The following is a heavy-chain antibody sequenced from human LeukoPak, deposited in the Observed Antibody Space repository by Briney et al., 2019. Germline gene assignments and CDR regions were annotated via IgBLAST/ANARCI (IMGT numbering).Heavy chain of an antibody. CDR2: IRSKSGGGTT. J-gene: IGHJ3*02. D-gene: IGHD3-16*02. Sequence: GGSLRLSCAASGFTFSNAWMSWVRQAPGKGLEWVGRIRSKSGGGTTDYAAPVKGRFTISKDDSKNTLYLQMNSQNTDDTDVYYCTTGLNYDDVWGSYRYTNAFDIWGQGTMATVSS. CDR1: GFTFSNAW. CDR3: TTGLNYDDVWGSYRYTNAFDI. V-gene: IGHV3-15*01.